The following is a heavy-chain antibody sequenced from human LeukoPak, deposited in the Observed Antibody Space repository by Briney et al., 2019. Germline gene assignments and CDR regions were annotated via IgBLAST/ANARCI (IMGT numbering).Heavy chain of an antibody. CDR1: GFTFSSYW. CDR2: INQDGSGK. D-gene: IGHD3-10*01. Sequence: GGSLRLSCAASGFTFSSYWMSWVRQAPGKGLEWVANINQDGSGKYYVDSVKGRFTISRDNAKSSLYLQMNSMKAEDTAVYYCARPRYGSGSYYNENAFNIWSQGTMVTVSS. CDR3: ARPRYGSGSYYNENAFNI. J-gene: IGHJ3*02. V-gene: IGHV3-7*01.